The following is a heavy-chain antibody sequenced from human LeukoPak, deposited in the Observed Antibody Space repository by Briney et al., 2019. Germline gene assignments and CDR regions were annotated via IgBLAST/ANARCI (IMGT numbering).Heavy chain of an antibody. Sequence: SETLSLTCAVYGGSFSGYYWSWIRQPPGKGLEWIGEINHSGSTNYNPSLKSRVTISVDTSKNQFSLKLSSVTAADTAVYYCARIRYSSGLDYWGLGTLVTVSS. CDR3: ARIRYSSGLDY. CDR1: GGSFSGYY. D-gene: IGHD6-19*01. J-gene: IGHJ4*02. V-gene: IGHV4-34*01. CDR2: INHSGST.